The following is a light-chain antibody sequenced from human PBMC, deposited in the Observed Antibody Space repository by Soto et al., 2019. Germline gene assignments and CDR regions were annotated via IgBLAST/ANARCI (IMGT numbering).Light chain of an antibody. CDR3: QVWDSSSDHAVV. CDR2: DDS. V-gene: IGLV3-21*02. CDR1: NIGSKS. J-gene: IGLJ2*01. Sequence: SYELTQPHSVSVATAQTGPRITCGGNNIGSKSVHWYQQKPGQAPVLVVYDDSDRPSVIPERFSGSTSGNTATLTISRVEAGDEADYYCQVWDSSSDHAVVFGGGTKVTVL.